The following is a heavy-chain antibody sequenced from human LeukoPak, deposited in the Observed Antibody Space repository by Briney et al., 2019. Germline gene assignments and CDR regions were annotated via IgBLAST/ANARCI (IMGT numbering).Heavy chain of an antibody. CDR3: ARGTIPDFWSGYYPVTDY. J-gene: IGHJ4*02. CDR1: GCTFTSYG. Sequence: ASVKVSCKASGCTFTSYGFSWVRQAPGQGLEWMGWISAYNGNTNYAQKLQGRVTMTTDTSTSTAYMEQRSLRSDDTAVYYCARGTIPDFWSGYYPVTDYWGQGTLVTVSS. D-gene: IGHD3-3*01. V-gene: IGHV1-18*01. CDR2: ISAYNGNT.